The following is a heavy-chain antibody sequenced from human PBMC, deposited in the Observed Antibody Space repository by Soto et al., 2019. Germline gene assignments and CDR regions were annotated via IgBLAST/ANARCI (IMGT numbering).Heavy chain of an antibody. J-gene: IGHJ4*02. CDR3: ARDGDYFDY. CDR1: GGSVSSGSYY. Sequence: SETLSLTCTVSGGSVSSGSYYWSWIRQPPGKGLEWIGYIYYSGSTNYNPSLKSRVTISVDTSKNQFSLKLSSVTAADTAVYYCARDGDYFDYWGQGTLVTVSS. D-gene: IGHD4-17*01. CDR2: IYYSGST. V-gene: IGHV4-61*01.